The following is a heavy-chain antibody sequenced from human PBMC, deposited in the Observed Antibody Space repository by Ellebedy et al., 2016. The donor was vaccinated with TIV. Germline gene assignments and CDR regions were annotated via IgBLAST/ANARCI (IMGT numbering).Heavy chain of an antibody. CDR3: ARASRGRWTPFDH. CDR2: IWYDWIDE. V-gene: IGHV3-33*01. J-gene: IGHJ4*02. CDR1: GFSFSSYG. Sequence: PGGSLRLSCAASGFSFSSYGLHRVPQSPGKGLAWMAFIWYDWIDESYAESVEGRFSISRDNSKNTLYLHMKRLKAEDKAIYYCARASRGRWTPFDHWGQGTVVAVSS. D-gene: IGHD4-23*01.